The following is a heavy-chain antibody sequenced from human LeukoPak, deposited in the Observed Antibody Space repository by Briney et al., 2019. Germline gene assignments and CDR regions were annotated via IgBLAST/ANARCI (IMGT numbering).Heavy chain of an antibody. D-gene: IGHD5-24*01. Sequence: PGGSLRLSCAASGFTFDDYAMHWVRQAPGKGLEWVSGISWNSGSIGYADSVKGRFTISRDNAKNSLYLQMNSLRAEDTALYYCAKSSNTISVVDWYFDLWGRGTLVTVSS. CDR2: ISWNSGSI. V-gene: IGHV3-9*01. CDR1: GFTFDDYA. CDR3: AKSSNTISVVDWYFDL. J-gene: IGHJ2*01.